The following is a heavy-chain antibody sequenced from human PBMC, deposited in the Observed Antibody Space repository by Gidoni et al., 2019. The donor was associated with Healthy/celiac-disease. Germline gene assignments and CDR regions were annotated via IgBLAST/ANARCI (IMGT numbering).Heavy chain of an antibody. J-gene: IGHJ4*02. Sequence: EVQLVESGGGLVKPGGSLRLSCAASGFTFSSYSMNWVRQAPGKGRGWVSSISSSSSYIYYADSVKGRFTISRDNAKNALYLQMNSLRAEDTAVYYCARDRRDYYGSGSYPYWGQGTLVTVSS. CDR3: ARDRRDYYGSGSYPY. CDR2: ISSSSSYI. CDR1: GFTFSSYS. D-gene: IGHD3-10*01. V-gene: IGHV3-21*01.